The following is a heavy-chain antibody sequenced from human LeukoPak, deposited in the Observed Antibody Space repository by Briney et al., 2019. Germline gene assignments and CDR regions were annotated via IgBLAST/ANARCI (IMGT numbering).Heavy chain of an antibody. Sequence: SETLSLTCTVSGDSMSPYFWTWVRQSPGKGLEWVGYIYQTTTTYNPSLKGRVTISTDMSRNQLSLKVTSVTAADTAVYYCARNFPGRTEDVWGKGTTVIVSS. CDR2: IYQTTT. V-gene: IGHV4-59*01. CDR1: GDSMSPYF. CDR3: ARNFPGRTEDV. J-gene: IGHJ6*04. D-gene: IGHD1-14*01.